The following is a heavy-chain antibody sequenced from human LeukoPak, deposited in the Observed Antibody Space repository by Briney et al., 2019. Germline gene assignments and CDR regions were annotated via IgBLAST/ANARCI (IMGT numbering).Heavy chain of an antibody. CDR2: ISGSGCST. CDR1: GFTFSSYG. Sequence: GGSLRLSCAASGFTFSSYGMSWVRQAPGKGLEWVSAISGSGCSTYYADSVKGRFTISRDNSKNTLYLQMNSLRAEDTAVYYCARPSGGNSKRSSYFDYRGQGSLVSVSS. J-gene: IGHJ4*02. V-gene: IGHV3-23*01. CDR3: ARPSGGNSKRSSYFDY. D-gene: IGHD5-18*01.